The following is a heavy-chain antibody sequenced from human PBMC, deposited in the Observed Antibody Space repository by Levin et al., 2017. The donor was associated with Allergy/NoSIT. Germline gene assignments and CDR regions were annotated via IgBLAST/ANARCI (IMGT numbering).Heavy chain of an antibody. CDR2: ISSSSSYI. D-gene: IGHD3-3*01. V-gene: IGHV3-21*01. Sequence: SGGSLRLSCAASGFTFSSYSMNWVRQAPGKGLEWVSSISSSSSYIYYADSVKGRFTISRDNAKNSLYLQMNSLRAEDTVVYYCARSNCSKNTYYDFWSGYYPLGYYYGMDVWGQGTTVTVSS. J-gene: IGHJ6*02. CDR1: GFTFSSYS. CDR3: ARSNCSKNTYYDFWSGYYPLGYYYGMDV.